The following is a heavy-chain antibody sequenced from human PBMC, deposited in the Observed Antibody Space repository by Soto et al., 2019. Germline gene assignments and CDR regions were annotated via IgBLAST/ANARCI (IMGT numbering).Heavy chain of an antibody. Sequence: PWGSLRFSCAASGFTFSVSAMHWVRQASGKGLDSLRTTRSKANSYATAYAASVKGRFTISRDDSKNTAYLQMNSLKTEDTAVYYCTRRFDCSSTSCYKNYYYGMDVWGQGTTVTVSS. J-gene: IGHJ6*01. V-gene: IGHV3-73*01. D-gene: IGHD2-2*02. CDR2: TRSKANSYAT. CDR3: TRRFDCSSTSCYKNYYYGMDV. CDR1: GFTFSVSA.